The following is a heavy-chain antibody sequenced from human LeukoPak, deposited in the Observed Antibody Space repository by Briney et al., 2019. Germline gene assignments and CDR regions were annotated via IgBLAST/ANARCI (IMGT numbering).Heavy chain of an antibody. J-gene: IGHJ4*02. CDR2: ISGSGGST. V-gene: IGHV3-23*01. Sequence: GGSLRLSCAASGFTFSSYAMSWVRQAPGKGLEWVSAISGSGGSTYYADSVKGRFTISRDNSKNTLYLQMNSLRAEDTAVYYCAKDGPSVTMIVVVLYYFDYWGQGTLVTVSS. CDR1: GFTFSSYA. D-gene: IGHD3-22*01. CDR3: AKDGPSVTMIVVVLYYFDY.